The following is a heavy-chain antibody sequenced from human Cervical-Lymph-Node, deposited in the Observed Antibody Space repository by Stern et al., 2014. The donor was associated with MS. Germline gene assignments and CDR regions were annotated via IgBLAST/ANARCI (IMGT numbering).Heavy chain of an antibody. V-gene: IGHV3-30*03. J-gene: IGHJ4*02. Sequence: MQLVESGGAVVQPGRSLRLSCAASGFTFSSYGINWVRQAPGTGLEWETVISYDGNHKYYAGSVKGRFTISRDNSKNTLHLQMNSVTPDDTAIYYCARDYEDTSMLFDHWGQGTLVTVSS. CDR1: GFTFSSYG. CDR2: ISYDGNHK. D-gene: IGHD2-8*01. CDR3: ARDYEDTSMLFDH.